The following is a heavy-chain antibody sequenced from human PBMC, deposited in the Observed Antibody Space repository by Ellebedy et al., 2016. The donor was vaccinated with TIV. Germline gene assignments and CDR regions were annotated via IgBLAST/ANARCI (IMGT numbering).Heavy chain of an antibody. V-gene: IGHV1-8*01. CDR3: VVMASP. D-gene: IGHD3-22*01. J-gene: IGHJ5*02. CDR1: GYTFTSYD. Sequence: AASVKVSCKASGYTFTSYDINWVRQASGHGLEWMAWMTPKSGNTGYAQRFQGRFTLTRDTSISTAYMELSSLRSEDTAVYYCVVMASPWGQGTLVTVSS. CDR2: MTPKSGNT.